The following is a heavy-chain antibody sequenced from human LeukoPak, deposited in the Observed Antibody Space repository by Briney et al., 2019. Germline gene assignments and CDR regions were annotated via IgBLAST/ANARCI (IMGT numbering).Heavy chain of an antibody. V-gene: IGHV3-21*01. J-gene: IGHJ4*02. Sequence: PGGSLRLSCAASGFTFSSYSMNWVRQAPGKGLEWVSSISSSSSYIYYADSVKGRFTISRDNAKNSLYLQMNSLRAEDTAIYYCARDEPTVTTGPPVGSWGQGNLVTVSS. CDR3: ARDEPTVTTGPPVGS. CDR1: GFTFSSYS. D-gene: IGHD4-17*01. CDR2: ISSSSSYI.